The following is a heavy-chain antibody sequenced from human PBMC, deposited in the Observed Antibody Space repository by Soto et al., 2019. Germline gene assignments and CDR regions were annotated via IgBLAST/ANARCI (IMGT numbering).Heavy chain of an antibody. CDR1: GGSFSGYY. CDR3: ASPKSIAAAATAP. D-gene: IGHD6-13*01. CDR2: INHSGST. Sequence: SETLSLTCAVYGGSFSGYYWSWIRQPPGKGLEWIGEINHSGSTNYNPSLKSRVTISVDTSKNQFSLKLSSVTAADTAVYYCASPKSIAAAATAPWGQGTLVTVSS. V-gene: IGHV4-34*01. J-gene: IGHJ5*02.